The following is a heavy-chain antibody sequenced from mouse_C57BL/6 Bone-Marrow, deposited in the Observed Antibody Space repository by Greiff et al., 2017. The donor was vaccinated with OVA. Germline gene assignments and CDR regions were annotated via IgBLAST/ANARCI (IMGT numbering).Heavy chain of an antibody. CDR2: ISYDGSH. Sequence: EVQLVESGPGLVKPSQSLSLTCSVTGYSITSGYYWNWIRQFPGNKLEWMGFISYDGSHNYNPSLKNRIPITSDPSKHQFFLKLNSVTTEDTATYYCARNYSNYEGYYFDYWGQGTTLTVSS. J-gene: IGHJ2*01. CDR1: GYSITSGYY. CDR3: ARNYSNYEGYYFDY. V-gene: IGHV3-6*01. D-gene: IGHD2-5*01.